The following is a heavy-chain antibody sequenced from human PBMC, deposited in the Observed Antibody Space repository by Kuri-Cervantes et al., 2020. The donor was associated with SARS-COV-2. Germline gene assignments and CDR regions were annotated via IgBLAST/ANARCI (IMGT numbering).Heavy chain of an antibody. J-gene: IGHJ4*02. Sequence: GGSLRLSCAASGFTFSSYWMNWVRQAPGKGLEWISYISSNGNTIYCADSVKGRFTISRDNAKDSLDLQMNSLRAEDTAIYYCVRDHDFWSGYSTGPLDYWGQGTLVTVSS. CDR3: VRDHDFWSGYSTGPLDY. CDR1: GFTFSSYW. D-gene: IGHD3-3*01. V-gene: IGHV3-48*04. CDR2: ISSNGNTI.